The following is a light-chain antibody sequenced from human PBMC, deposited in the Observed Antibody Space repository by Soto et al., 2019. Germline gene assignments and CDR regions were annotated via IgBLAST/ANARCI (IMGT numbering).Light chain of an antibody. CDR2: NSS. CDR1: QSVGNS. J-gene: IGKJ1*01. V-gene: IGKV3-15*01. Sequence: DIVMTQSPPTLPVSPGERASLSCRASQSVGNSVAWYQQKAGQGPTLLIFNSSARASGIPTRFSGSGSGSEFFLTISSLQSEDSALYFRQQYEKWWSFGQGTKVQI. CDR3: QQYEKWWS.